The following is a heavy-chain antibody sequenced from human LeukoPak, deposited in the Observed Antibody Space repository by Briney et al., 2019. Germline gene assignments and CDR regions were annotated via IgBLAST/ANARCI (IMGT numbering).Heavy chain of an antibody. CDR2: ISGSGGST. J-gene: IGHJ4*02. D-gene: IGHD3-10*01. CDR1: GFTFTSYA. Sequence: GGSLRLSCAASGFTFTSYAMSWVRQAPGKGLEWVSAISGSGGSTYYADSVKGRFTISRDNSKNTLYLQMNSLRAEDTAVYYCAKGRAMVRGVTPPYYFDYWGQGTLVTVSS. V-gene: IGHV3-23*01. CDR3: AKGRAMVRGVTPPYYFDY.